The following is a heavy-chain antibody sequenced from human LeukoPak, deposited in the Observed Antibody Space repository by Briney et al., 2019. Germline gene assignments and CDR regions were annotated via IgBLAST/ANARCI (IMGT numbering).Heavy chain of an antibody. V-gene: IGHV1-46*01. D-gene: IGHD6-19*01. CDR2: INPSGGST. Sequence: ASVKVSCKASGYTFASYYMHWVRQAPGQGLEWMGIINPSGGSTSYAQKFQGRVTMTRDTSTSTVYMELSSLRSEDTAVYYCARALGAGTGAFDIWGQGTMVTVSS. CDR3: ARALGAGTGAFDI. J-gene: IGHJ3*02. CDR1: GYTFASYY.